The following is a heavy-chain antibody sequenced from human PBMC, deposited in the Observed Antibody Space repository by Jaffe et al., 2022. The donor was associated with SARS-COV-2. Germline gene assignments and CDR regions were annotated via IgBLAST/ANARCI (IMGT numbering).Heavy chain of an antibody. J-gene: IGHJ3*02. Sequence: QVQLVQSGAEVKKPGSSVKVSCKASGGTFSSYAISWVRQAPGQGLEWMGGIIPIFGTANYAQKFQGRVTITADESTSTAYMELSSLRSEDTAVYYCARLGYCSGGSCYLYAFDIWGQGTMVTVSS. D-gene: IGHD2-15*01. CDR2: IIPIFGTA. CDR1: GGTFSSYA. V-gene: IGHV1-69*01. CDR3: ARLGYCSGGSCYLYAFDI.